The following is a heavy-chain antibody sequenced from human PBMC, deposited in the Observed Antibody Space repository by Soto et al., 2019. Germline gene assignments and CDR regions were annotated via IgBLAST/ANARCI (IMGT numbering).Heavy chain of an antibody. V-gene: IGHV3-66*04. D-gene: IGHD3-22*01. CDR3: ARQSGYYSGFDY. J-gene: IGHJ4*02. Sequence: EVPLVESGGGLVQPGGSLRLSCAASGFTVSSNYMSWVRQAPGKGLEWVSVIYSGGSTYYADSVKGRFTISRDNSKNTLYLQMNSLRAEDTAVYYCARQSGYYSGFDYWGQGTLVTVSS. CDR1: GFTVSSNY. CDR2: IYSGGST.